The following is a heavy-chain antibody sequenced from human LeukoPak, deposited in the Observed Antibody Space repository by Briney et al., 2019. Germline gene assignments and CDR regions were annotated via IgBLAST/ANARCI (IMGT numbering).Heavy chain of an antibody. CDR2: ISGYNGNT. Sequence: VASVKVSCKASGYTFTSYYMHWVRQAPGQGLEWMGWISGYNGNTRYPQSFQGRDTMTTDTSTSTVYMELRSLRSDDTAVYYCARESSGVAGTREFDYWGQGTLVTVSS. CDR1: GYTFTSYY. J-gene: IGHJ4*02. D-gene: IGHD6-19*01. CDR3: ARESSGVAGTREFDY. V-gene: IGHV1-18*04.